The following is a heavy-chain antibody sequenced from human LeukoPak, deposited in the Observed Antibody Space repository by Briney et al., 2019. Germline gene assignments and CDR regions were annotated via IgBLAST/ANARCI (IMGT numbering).Heavy chain of an antibody. CDR2: INSDGSST. D-gene: IGHD3-22*01. V-gene: IGHV3-74*01. J-gene: IGHJ3*02. Sequence: GSLRLSCAASGFTFSSYWMHWVRQAPGKGLVWVSRINSDGSSTSYADSVKGRFTISRDNAKNSLYLQMNSLRAEDTAVYYCARDPNYYDSSGAFDIWGQGTMVTVSS. CDR1: GFTFSSYW. CDR3: ARDPNYYDSSGAFDI.